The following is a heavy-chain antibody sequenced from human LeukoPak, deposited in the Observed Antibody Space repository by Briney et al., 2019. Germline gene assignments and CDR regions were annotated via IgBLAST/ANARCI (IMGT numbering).Heavy chain of an antibody. V-gene: IGHV3-74*01. D-gene: IGHD3-10*02. CDR1: GFTFSSSW. Sequence: GGSLRLSCAASGFTFSSSWMHWVRQAPGKGLVWVSRINSDGSGTTYADSVKGRFTISRDNSKNTLYLQMNSLRAEDTAVYYCAELGITMIGGVWGKGTTVTISS. CDR3: AELGITMIGGV. CDR2: INSDGSGT. J-gene: IGHJ6*04.